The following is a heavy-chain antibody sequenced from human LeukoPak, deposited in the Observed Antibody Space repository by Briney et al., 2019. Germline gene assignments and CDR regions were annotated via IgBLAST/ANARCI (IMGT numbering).Heavy chain of an antibody. CDR2: IYYSGST. CDR3: ARDRDTAEGGNWFDP. J-gene: IGHJ5*02. D-gene: IGHD5-18*01. V-gene: IGHV4-31*03. CDR1: GGSISSGGYY. Sequence: SETLSLTCTVSGGSISSGGYYWSWIRQHPGKGLEWIGDIYYSGSTYYNPSLKSRVTISVDTSKNQFSLKLSSVTAADTAVYYCARDRDTAEGGNWFDPWGQGTLVTVSS.